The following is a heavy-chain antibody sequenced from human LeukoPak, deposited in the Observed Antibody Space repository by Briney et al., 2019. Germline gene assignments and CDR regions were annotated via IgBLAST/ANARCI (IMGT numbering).Heavy chain of an antibody. D-gene: IGHD3-3*01. Sequence: PGGSLRLSCAASGFTFSSYGMHWVRQAPGKGLEWVAFIRYDGTNKYYADSVKGRFTISRDNSKNTLYLQMNSLRAEDTAVYYCARANTHDSNYYYGMDVWGQGTTVTVSS. CDR3: ARANTHDSNYYYGMDV. CDR2: IRYDGTNK. CDR1: GFTFSSYG. V-gene: IGHV3-30*02. J-gene: IGHJ6*02.